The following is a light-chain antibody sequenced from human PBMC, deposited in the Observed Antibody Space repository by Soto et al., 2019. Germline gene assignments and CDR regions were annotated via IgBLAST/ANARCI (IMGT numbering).Light chain of an antibody. CDR3: CSYAGSSYV. CDR2: EVS. V-gene: IGLV2-23*02. Sequence: PPASVSGSPGHVITISCTGTSSDVGSYNFVSWYQQHPGKAPKLMLYEVSKRPSGVSNRLSGSKSGNTASLTISGLQAEEEAHYYCCSYAGSSYVFGTGTKVTAL. J-gene: IGLJ1*01. CDR1: SSDVGSYNF.